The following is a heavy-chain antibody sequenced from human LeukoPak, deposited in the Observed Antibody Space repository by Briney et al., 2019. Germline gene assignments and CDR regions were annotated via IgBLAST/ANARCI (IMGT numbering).Heavy chain of an antibody. V-gene: IGHV1-24*01. CDR3: ATGLVALHPTEYFQH. J-gene: IGHJ1*01. CDR1: GYTLTELS. CDR2: FDPEDGET. Sequence: ASVKVSCKVSGYTLTELSMHWVRQAPGKGLEWMGGFDPEDGETIYAQKFQGRVTVTEDTSTDTAYMELSSLRSEDTAVYYCATGLVALHPTEYFQHWGQGTLVTVSS. D-gene: IGHD2/OR15-2a*01.